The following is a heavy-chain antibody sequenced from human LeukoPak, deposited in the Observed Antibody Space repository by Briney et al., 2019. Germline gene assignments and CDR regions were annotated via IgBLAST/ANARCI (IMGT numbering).Heavy chain of an antibody. CDR3: ARDRHVTTVTTFFGS. CDR1: GFTFSSYA. Sequence: GGSLRLSCAASGFTFSSYAMHWVRQAPGKGLEGVAVISYDGSNKYYADSVKGRFTISRDNSKNTLYLQMNSLRAEDTAVYYCARDRHVTTVTTFFGSWGQGTLVTVSS. D-gene: IGHD4-17*01. CDR2: ISYDGSNK. V-gene: IGHV3-30-3*01. J-gene: IGHJ4*02.